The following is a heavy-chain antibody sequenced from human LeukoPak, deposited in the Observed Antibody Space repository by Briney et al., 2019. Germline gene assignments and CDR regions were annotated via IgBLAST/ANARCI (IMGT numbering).Heavy chain of an antibody. CDR3: AREKTAYDILTAADY. Sequence: ASVKVSCKASGYPFTGYYTHWVRQAPGQGLQRMGWINPNSGDTHYAQNFQGRVTMTRDTSISTAYLDLSRLRSDDTAVYYFAREKTAYDILTAADYWGQGTLVSVSS. CDR1: GYPFTGYY. J-gene: IGHJ4*02. D-gene: IGHD3-9*01. V-gene: IGHV1-2*02. CDR2: INPNSGDT.